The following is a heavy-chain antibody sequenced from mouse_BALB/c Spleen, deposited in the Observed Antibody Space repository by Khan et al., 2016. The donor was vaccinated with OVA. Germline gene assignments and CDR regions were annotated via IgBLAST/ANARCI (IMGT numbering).Heavy chain of an antibody. D-gene: IGHD2-14*01. Sequence: QVQLKQSGAELARPGASVKMSCKASGYTFTCYTIHWIKKRPGQGLEWIGYINPSNGYTNYNQKFKDKATLTTDKSSTTAYLQLSSLTSDDSAVYNCVRDGAYHRNDGWFAYWGQGTLVTVSA. J-gene: IGHJ3*01. CDR3: VRDGAYHRNDGWFAY. CDR1: GYTFTCYT. V-gene: IGHV1-4*01. CDR2: INPSNGYT.